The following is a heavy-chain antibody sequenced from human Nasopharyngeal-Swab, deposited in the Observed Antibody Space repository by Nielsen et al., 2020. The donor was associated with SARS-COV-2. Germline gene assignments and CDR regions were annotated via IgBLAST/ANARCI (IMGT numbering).Heavy chain of an antibody. V-gene: IGHV3-11*04. CDR3: ASPPGSGILPYYFDY. CDR1: GFTFSDYY. CDR2: ISSSGSTI. J-gene: IGHJ4*02. D-gene: IGHD3-10*01. Sequence: GESLKISCAASGFTFSDYYMSWIRQAPGKGLYWVSYISSSGSTIYYADSVKGRFTISRDNAKNSLYLQMNSLRAEDTAVYYCASPPGSGILPYYFDYWGQGTLVTVSS.